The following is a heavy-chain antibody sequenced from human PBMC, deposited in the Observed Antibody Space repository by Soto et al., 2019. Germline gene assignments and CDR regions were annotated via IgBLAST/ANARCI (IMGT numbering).Heavy chain of an antibody. Sequence: VQLVQSGAEVKRPGASVRVSCKAVGYTFTEYYIHWVRQAPGQGLEWMGIINPSSGTTSFAYDFRGRVAMTRDASTNTVYMELSSLTSEDTAIYHWARDLGYINTRFPHRGWGDYWGQGTRVTVSS. V-gene: IGHV1-46*01. CDR3: ARDLGYINTRFPHRGWGDY. CDR1: GYTFTEYY. CDR2: INPSSGTT. J-gene: IGHJ4*02. D-gene: IGHD5-12*01.